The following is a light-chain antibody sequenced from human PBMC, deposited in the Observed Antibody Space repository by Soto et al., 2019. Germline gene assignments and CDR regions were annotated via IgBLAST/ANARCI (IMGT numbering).Light chain of an antibody. CDR2: DAS. CDR3: QQYKNYSSR. CDR1: QPVNTF. Sequence: IQMTQSPSTVSASVGDSVTISCRASQPVNTFLAWYQQKPGGAPKVVIFDASNLGSGVPSRFSGSGFGTEFTLSITSLQPDDFATYYCQQYKNYSSRFGQGTKLEIK. J-gene: IGKJ2*03. V-gene: IGKV1-5*01.